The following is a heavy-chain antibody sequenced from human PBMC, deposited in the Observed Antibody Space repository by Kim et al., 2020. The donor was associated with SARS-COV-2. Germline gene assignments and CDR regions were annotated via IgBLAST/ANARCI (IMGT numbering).Heavy chain of an antibody. J-gene: IGHJ5*02. V-gene: IGHV4-59*01. CDR1: GGSISSYY. Sequence: SETLSLTCTVSGGSISSYYWSWIRQPPGKGLEWIGYIYNSGRTNYIPSLKSRVTTSVDTSKNQFSLKLSSVTAVDTAVYYCARDQYSSSWYSRWFDPWGQGTLVTVSS. CDR3: ARDQYSSSWYSRWFDP. D-gene: IGHD6-13*01. CDR2: IYNSGRT.